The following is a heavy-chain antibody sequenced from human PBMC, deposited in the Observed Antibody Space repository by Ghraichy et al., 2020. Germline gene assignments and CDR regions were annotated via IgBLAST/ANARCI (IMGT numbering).Heavy chain of an antibody. CDR1: GFTFSSYW. CDR2: IKQDGSEK. CDR3: ARDSPPITYYDILTGLLPDWYFDL. J-gene: IGHJ2*01. V-gene: IGHV3-7*03. D-gene: IGHD3-9*01. Sequence: GGSLRLSCAASGFTFSSYWMSWVRQAPGKGLEWVANIKQDGSEKYYVDSVKGRFTISRDNAKNSLYLQMNSLRAEDTAVYYCARDSPPITYYDILTGLLPDWYFDLWGRGTLVTVSS.